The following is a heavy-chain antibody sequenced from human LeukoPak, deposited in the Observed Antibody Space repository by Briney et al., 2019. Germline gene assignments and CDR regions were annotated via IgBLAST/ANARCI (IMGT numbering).Heavy chain of an antibody. V-gene: IGHV3-30*02. CDR1: GFTFSRNA. J-gene: IGHJ4*02. D-gene: IGHD2-8*02. CDR3: AKDGSWSCTD. CDR2: IAHHGSNK. Sequence: PGGSLRLSCAASGFTFSRNAIHWVRQGPGKGLEWVSYIAHHGSNKYYADSVKGRFTISRYNSKRTLYLQMNSLRADDTAVYYCAKDGSWSCTDWGQGTLVTVSS.